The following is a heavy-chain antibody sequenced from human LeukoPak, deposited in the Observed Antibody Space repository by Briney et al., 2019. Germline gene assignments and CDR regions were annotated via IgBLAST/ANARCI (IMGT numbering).Heavy chain of an antibody. D-gene: IGHD1-26*01. Sequence: GGSLRLSSAASGFTFSGYGMHWVRQAQGKGLEWVAFIRYDGSNKYYADSVKGRFTISRDNAKNSLYLQMNSLRPEDTAVYYCARDPYSGNYGAYYYYMDVWGKGTTVTISS. J-gene: IGHJ6*03. CDR3: ARDPYSGNYGAYYYYMDV. CDR1: GFTFSGYG. CDR2: IRYDGSNK. V-gene: IGHV3-30*02.